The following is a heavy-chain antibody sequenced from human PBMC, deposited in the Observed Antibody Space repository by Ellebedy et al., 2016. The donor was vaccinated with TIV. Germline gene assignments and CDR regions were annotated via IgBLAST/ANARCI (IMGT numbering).Heavy chain of an antibody. CDR3: ASQQSSGPGGMDV. Sequence: SQTLSLTCAISGDSVSSNSASWIWIRQSPSRGLECLGRTYYRSTWYNDYAVSVKSRIIINPDRSKNQFSLQLNSVTPEETAVYYCASQQSSGPGGMDVWGQGTTVTVSS. CDR2: TYYRSTWYN. CDR1: GDSVSSNSAS. D-gene: IGHD6-19*01. V-gene: IGHV6-1*01. J-gene: IGHJ6*02.